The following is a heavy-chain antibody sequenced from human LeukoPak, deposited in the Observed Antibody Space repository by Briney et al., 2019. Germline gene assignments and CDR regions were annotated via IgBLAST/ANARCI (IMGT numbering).Heavy chain of an antibody. CDR3: ARGESHPDAFDI. Sequence: SVKVSCKASGGTVSSYAISWLRQAPGQGLEWMGGIIPLFGTTHSAPKFQGRVTITTDESTSTAYMDLSSLRSEDTAVYYCARGESHPDAFDIWGQGTMVTVSS. V-gene: IGHV1-69*05. CDR1: GGTVSSYA. J-gene: IGHJ3*02. CDR2: IIPLFGTT.